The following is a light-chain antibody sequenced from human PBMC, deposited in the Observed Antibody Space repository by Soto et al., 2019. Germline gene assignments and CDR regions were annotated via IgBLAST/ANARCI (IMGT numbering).Light chain of an antibody. CDR1: SSDVGGYNC. CDR2: DVS. J-gene: IGLJ1*01. V-gene: IGLV2-14*01. CDR3: SSYTSSSTLGYV. Sequence: QSALTQPASVSGSPGQSITISCTGTSSDVGGYNCVSWYQQHPDKAPKLMIYDVSNRPSGVSNRFSGSKSGNTASLTISGLQAEDEADYYCSSYTSSSTLGYVFGTGTKLTVL.